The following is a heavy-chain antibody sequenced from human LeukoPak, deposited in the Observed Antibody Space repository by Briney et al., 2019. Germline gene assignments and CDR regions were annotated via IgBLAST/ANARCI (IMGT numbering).Heavy chain of an antibody. D-gene: IGHD2-15*01. V-gene: IGHV3-23*01. J-gene: IGHJ4*02. Sequence: GGSLRLSCVASGFTFSSYAMSWVRQAPGKGLEWVSGISGSGGSTYYADSVKGRFTISRDNSKNTLYLQMNSLRAEDTAVYYCAKDIGYCSGGSCFYFDYWGQGTLVTVSS. CDR3: AKDIGYCSGGSCFYFDY. CDR1: GFTFSSYA. CDR2: ISGSGGST.